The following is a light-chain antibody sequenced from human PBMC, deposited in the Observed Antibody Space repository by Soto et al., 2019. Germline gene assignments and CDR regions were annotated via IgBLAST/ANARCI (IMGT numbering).Light chain of an antibody. Sequence: QSVLTQPCSVSGSPGQSVTISCTGTSSDVGGYNYVSWYQHHPGKAPKLMIYDVSKRPSGVPDRFSGSKSDNTASLSISGLQAEDEADYYCCSYAGSYTLVFGGGTKVTVL. CDR2: DVS. V-gene: IGLV2-11*01. CDR3: CSYAGSYTLV. CDR1: SSDVGGYNY. J-gene: IGLJ2*01.